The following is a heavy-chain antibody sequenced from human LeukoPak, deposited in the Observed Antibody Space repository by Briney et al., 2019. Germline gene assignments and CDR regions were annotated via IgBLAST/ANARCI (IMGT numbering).Heavy chain of an antibody. Sequence: PSETLSLTCTVSGDSFSGYYWSWIRQPPGKRLEWIGYIYYSGSTDYNPSLKSRVTISIDTSKNQFSLKLSSVTAADTAIYYCAIGSETWGLLPKFYFDHWGQGTLVTVSS. D-gene: IGHD1-26*01. CDR2: IYYSGST. CDR3: AIGSETWGLLPKFYFDH. J-gene: IGHJ4*02. CDR1: GDSFSGYY. V-gene: IGHV4-59*01.